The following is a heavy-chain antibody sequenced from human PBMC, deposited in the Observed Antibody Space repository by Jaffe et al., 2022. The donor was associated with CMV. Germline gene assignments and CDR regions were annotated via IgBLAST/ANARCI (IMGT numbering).Heavy chain of an antibody. D-gene: IGHD6-13*01. V-gene: IGHV4-4*02. J-gene: IGHJ6*03. Sequence: QVQLQESGPGLVKPSGTLSLTCAVSGGSISSSNWWSWVRQPPGKGLEWIGEIYHSGSTNYNPSLKSRVTISVDKSKNQFSLKLSSVTAADTAVYYCASRRGIAAAGQWVGYYYYMDVWGKGTTVTVSS. CDR2: IYHSGST. CDR3: ASRRGIAAAGQWVGYYYYMDV. CDR1: GGSISSSNW.